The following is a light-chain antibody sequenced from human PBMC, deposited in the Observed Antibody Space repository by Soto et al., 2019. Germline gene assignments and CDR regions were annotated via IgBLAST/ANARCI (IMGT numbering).Light chain of an antibody. CDR2: DAS. J-gene: IGKJ1*01. Sequence: DIQMTHSPSTLSASVGDRFTITCRASQSISSWLAWYQQKPGKAPKLLIYDASSLESGAPSRFSGSGSGTEFTLTISSLQPDDFATYYCQQYNSFLRTFGQGTKVDIK. CDR1: QSISSW. CDR3: QQYNSFLRT. V-gene: IGKV1-5*01.